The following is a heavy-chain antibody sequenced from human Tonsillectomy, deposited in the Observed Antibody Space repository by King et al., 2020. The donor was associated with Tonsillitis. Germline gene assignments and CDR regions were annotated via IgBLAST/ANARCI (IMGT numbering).Heavy chain of an antibody. CDR2: IYFSGST. Sequence: QLQESGPGLVKPSQTLSLTCTVSGGSIISGDYYWSWIRQPPGKGLEWIGYIYFSGSTHYNPSLKSRVTISINTSKNQFSLKLSSVTVADTAVYYCARAGSSTVTTLWNYYYGMDVWGQGTTVTVSS. CDR3: ARAGSSTVTTLWNYYYGMDV. CDR1: GGSIISGDYY. V-gene: IGHV4-30-4*01. J-gene: IGHJ6*02. D-gene: IGHD4-17*01.